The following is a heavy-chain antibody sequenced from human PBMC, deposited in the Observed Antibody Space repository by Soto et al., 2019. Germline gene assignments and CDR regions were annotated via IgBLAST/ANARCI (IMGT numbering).Heavy chain of an antibody. V-gene: IGHV5-51*01. D-gene: IGHD3-3*01. CDR3: ARHLAGRRSGRFLDERYYYYGMDV. Sequence: GESLKISCKGSGYSFTSYWIGWVRQMPGKGLEWMGMIYPGDSDTRYSPSFQGQVTISADNSISTAYLQWGSLKASDTAMYYCARHLAGRRSGRFLDERYYYYGMDVWGQGTTVTVSS. CDR1: GYSFTSYW. CDR2: IYPGDSDT. J-gene: IGHJ6*02.